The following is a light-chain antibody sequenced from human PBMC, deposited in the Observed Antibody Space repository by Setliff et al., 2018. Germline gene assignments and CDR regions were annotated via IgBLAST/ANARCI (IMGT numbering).Light chain of an antibody. J-gene: IGLJ2*01. CDR2: SVN. CDR1: SSDIGRYDF. Sequence: QSALTQPASVSGSPAQSITISCTGTSSDIGRYDFVSWYQHPPGKAPQLLIFSVNNRPSQISDRFSASKSGDTASLTISGLQAEDEAVYYCCSYTPTMGVVFGGGTKVTV. CDR3: CSYTPTMGVV. V-gene: IGLV2-14*03.